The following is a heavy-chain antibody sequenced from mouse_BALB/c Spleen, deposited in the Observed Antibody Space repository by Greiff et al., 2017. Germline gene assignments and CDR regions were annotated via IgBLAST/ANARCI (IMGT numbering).Heavy chain of an antibody. CDR3: ARGKYGNSLSMDY. V-gene: IGHV3-6*02. CDR2: ISYDGSN. D-gene: IGHD2-10*02. Sequence: VQLKESGPGLVKPSQSLSLTCSVTGYSITSGYYWNWIRQFPGNKLEWMGYISYDGSNNYNPSLKNRISITRDTSKNQFFLKLNSVTTEDTATYYCARGKYGNSLSMDYWGQGTSVTVSS. CDR1: GYSITSGYY. J-gene: IGHJ4*01.